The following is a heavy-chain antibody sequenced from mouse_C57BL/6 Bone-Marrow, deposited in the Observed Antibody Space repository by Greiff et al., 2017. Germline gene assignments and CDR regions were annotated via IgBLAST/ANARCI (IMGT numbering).Heavy chain of an antibody. CDR2: INPNNGGT. CDR1: GYTFTDYN. CDR3: ARKDYYGSSHGGYFDV. Sequence: VQLKESGPELVKPGASVKMSCKASGYTFTDYNMHWVKQSHGKSLEWIGYINPNNGGTSYNQKFKGKATLTVNKSSSTAYMELRSLTSEDSAVYYCARKDYYGSSHGGYFDVWGTGTTVTVSS. D-gene: IGHD1-1*01. V-gene: IGHV1-22*01. J-gene: IGHJ1*03.